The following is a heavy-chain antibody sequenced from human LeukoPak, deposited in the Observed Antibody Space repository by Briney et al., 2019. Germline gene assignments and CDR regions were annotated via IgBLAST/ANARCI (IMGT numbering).Heavy chain of an antibody. CDR2: IYFSGTST. Sequence: PSETLSLTCTLFGGSISASYWSWLRQPPGRELEWIGYIYFSGTSTTYNPSLQSRVTISIDPSKNQFYLNLRDVTAADTAVYYCATLNYGGKSNDAFDIWGQGTMVTVSS. V-gene: IGHV4-59*01. D-gene: IGHD4-23*01. J-gene: IGHJ3*02. CDR1: GGSISASY. CDR3: ATLNYGGKSNDAFDI.